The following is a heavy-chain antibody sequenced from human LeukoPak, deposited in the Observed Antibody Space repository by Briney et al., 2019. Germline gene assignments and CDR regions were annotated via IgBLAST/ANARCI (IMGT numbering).Heavy chain of an antibody. CDR3: ARAPRYYYDSSGYYYY. CDR1: GYTFTSYG. J-gene: IGHJ4*02. D-gene: IGHD3-22*01. CDR2: ISAYNGNT. Sequence: ASVKVSCKASGYTFTSYGISWARQAPGQGLEWMGWISAYNGNTNYAQKLQGRVTMTTDTSTSTAYMELRSLRSDDTAVYYCARAPRYYYDSSGYYYYWGQGTLVTVSS. V-gene: IGHV1-18*01.